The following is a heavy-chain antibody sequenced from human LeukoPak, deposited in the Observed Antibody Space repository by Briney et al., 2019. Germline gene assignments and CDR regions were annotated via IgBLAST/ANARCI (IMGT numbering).Heavy chain of an antibody. J-gene: IGHJ4*02. CDR3: AGTPYYDSSGYYFY. D-gene: IGHD3-22*01. V-gene: IGHV3-30*03. CDR2: ISYDGSNK. CDR1: GFTFSSYG. Sequence: PGRSRRLSCAASGFTFSSYGMHWVRQAPGKGLEWVAVISYDGSNKYYADSVKGRFTISRDNSKNTLYLQMNSLRAEDTAVYYCAGTPYYDSSGYYFYWGQGTLVTVSS.